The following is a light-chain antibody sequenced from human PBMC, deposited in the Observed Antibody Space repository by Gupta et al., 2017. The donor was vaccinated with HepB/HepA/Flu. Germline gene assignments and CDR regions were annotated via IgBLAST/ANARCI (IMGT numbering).Light chain of an antibody. CDR2: FAS. CDR1: QSIRSS. V-gene: IGKV6-21*01. Sequence: EIVLTQSPDFLSVTPKDKVTITCRASQSIRSSLHWYQQRPDQSPKLLIKFASQSGSGVPSRFSGSGSETDFTLTIDSLEAEDAATYYCQQRSSLPWTFGQGTKVEIK. J-gene: IGKJ1*01. CDR3: QQRSSLPWT.